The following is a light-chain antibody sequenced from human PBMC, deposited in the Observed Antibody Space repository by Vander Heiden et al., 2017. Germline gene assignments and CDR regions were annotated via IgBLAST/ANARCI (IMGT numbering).Light chain of an antibody. CDR3: QQYSIDSPT. V-gene: IGKV1-5*01. CDR2: DAS. CDR1: QSITTW. J-gene: IGKJ1*01. Sequence: DIQMTQSPSTLSASVGDRVTITCRASQSITTWLAWYQQKPGKAPKLLIYDASNFQSGVPSRFSGSGSGTDFSLTISSLQPDDFATYYCQQYSIDSPTFRQGTKVEI.